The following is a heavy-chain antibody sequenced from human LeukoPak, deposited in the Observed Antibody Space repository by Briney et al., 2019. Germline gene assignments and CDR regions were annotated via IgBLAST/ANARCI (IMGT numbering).Heavy chain of an antibody. CDR3: AKGLRFLEWLFDY. CDR1: GFTFDDYT. Sequence: PGGSLRLSCAASGFTFDDYTMHWVRQAPGKGLEWVSLISWDGGSTYYADSVKGRFTISRDNSKNSPYLQMNSLRTEDTALYYCAKGLRFLEWLFDYWGQGTLVTVSS. D-gene: IGHD3-3*01. V-gene: IGHV3-43*01. J-gene: IGHJ4*02. CDR2: ISWDGGST.